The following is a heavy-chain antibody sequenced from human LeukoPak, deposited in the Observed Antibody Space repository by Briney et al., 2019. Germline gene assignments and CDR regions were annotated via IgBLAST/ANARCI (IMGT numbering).Heavy chain of an antibody. Sequence: GGSLRLSCAASGFTFSSYSMNWVRQAPGKGLEWVSSISSSSSYIYYADSVKGRFTISRDNAKNSLYLQMNSLRAEDTAVYYCARELLNTLPLSYSMDVWGKGATVIVSS. V-gene: IGHV3-21*06. CDR2: ISSSSSYI. CDR3: ARELLNTLPLSYSMDV. CDR1: GFTFSSYS. D-gene: IGHD4/OR15-4a*01. J-gene: IGHJ6*03.